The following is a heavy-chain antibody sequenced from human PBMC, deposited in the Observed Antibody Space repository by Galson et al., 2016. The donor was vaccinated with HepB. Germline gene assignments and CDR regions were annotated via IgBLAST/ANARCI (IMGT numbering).Heavy chain of an antibody. J-gene: IGHJ6*02. CDR3: ARRADTQRRIAGWGWGMDV. CDR2: VNQDETEK. Sequence: SLRLSCAASGFTFRSYWMGWVRQAPGKGLQWVANVNQDETEKYYLDSVKGRFTISRDNVKESVYLQMNSLRVEDTAVYYCARRADTQRRIAGWGWGMDVWGRGTTVTVSS. V-gene: IGHV3-7*01. D-gene: IGHD6-19*01. CDR1: GFTFRSYW.